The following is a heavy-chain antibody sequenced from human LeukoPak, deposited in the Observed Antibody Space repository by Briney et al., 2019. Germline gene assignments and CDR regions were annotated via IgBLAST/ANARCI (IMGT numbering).Heavy chain of an antibody. J-gene: IGHJ4*02. V-gene: IGHV1-2*02. CDR3: ARSAPTLTYDILTGYLGY. D-gene: IGHD3-9*01. CDR2: INPNSGAT. CDR1: GYTFTGNF. Sequence: ASVKVSCKASGYTFTGNFMHWVRQAPGQGLEWMGWINPNSGATNYAQNFQGRVTMTRDTSISTAYMDLSRLRSDDTAFYYCARSAPTLTYDILTGYLGYWGQGTLVTVSS.